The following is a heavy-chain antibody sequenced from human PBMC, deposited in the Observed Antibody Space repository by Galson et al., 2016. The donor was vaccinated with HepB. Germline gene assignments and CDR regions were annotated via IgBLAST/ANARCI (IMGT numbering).Heavy chain of an antibody. Sequence: SVKVSCKASGYTFTNYAMNWVRQAPGQGLEWMGWINTNTGKPTYAQGFTGRFVFSLDTSVSTAYLQISSLKSEDTAVYYCVRDQSGHCSSSSCYSVYGMDVWGQGTTVTVSS. J-gene: IGHJ6*02. D-gene: IGHD2-2*01. V-gene: IGHV7-4-1*02. CDR3: VRDQSGHCSSSSCYSVYGMDV. CDR1: GYTFTNYA. CDR2: INTNTGKP.